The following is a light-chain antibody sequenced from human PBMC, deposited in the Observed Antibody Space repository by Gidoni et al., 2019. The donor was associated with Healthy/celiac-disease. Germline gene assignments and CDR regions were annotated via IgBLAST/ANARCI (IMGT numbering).Light chain of an antibody. CDR2: KDS. V-gene: IGLV3-25*03. CDR3: QSADSSATYRV. Sequence: SYELTQPPSVSVSPGQTARITCSGDALPKQYAYWYQQKPGQAPVLVIYKDSERPSGIPERFSGSSGTTVTLTISGVQAEDEADYYCQSADSSATYRVFGGGTKLTVL. J-gene: IGLJ2*01. CDR1: ALPKQY.